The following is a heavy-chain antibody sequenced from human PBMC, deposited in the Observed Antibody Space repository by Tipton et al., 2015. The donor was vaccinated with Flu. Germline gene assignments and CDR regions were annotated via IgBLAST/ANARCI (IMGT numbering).Heavy chain of an antibody. Sequence: GSLRLSCVASGSTFSNYGLHWVRQAPGKRLEWVALIRHYVTNTYYVDSVRGRFTISRDNSKNTVYLQMNNLRGEDTAVYYCAKDNDPSNVPHYWGQGTLVTVSS. CDR2: IRHYVTNT. CDR1: GSTFSNYG. J-gene: IGHJ4*02. CDR3: AKDNDPSNVPHY. V-gene: IGHV3-30*02. D-gene: IGHD1-1*01.